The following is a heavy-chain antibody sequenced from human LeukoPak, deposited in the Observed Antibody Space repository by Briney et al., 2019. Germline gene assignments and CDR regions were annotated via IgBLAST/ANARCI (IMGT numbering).Heavy chain of an antibody. D-gene: IGHD6-6*01. CDR2: IYHSGST. J-gene: IGHJ4*02. V-gene: IGHV4-38-2*01. CDR3: ARPYSSSPGIFDY. Sequence: SETLSLTCAVSGYSISSGYYWGWIRQPPGKGLEGIGSIYHSGSTYYNPSLKSRVTISVDTSKNQFSLKLSSVTAADTAVYYCARPYSSSPGIFDYWGQGTLVTVSS. CDR1: GYSISSGYY.